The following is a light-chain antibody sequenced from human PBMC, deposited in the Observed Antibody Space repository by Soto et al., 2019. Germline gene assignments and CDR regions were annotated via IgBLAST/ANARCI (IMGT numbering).Light chain of an antibody. V-gene: IGLV4-69*01. CDR3: QTGGTGMV. J-gene: IGLJ2*01. Sequence: QPVLTQSPSASASLGASVKLTCTLSSGHSSYAIAWHQQQPEKGPRNLMKLNSDGSHSKGDGIPDRFSGSSSGAERYLTISSLQSEDEADYYCQTGGTGMVFGGGTKLTVL. CDR1: SGHSSYA. CDR2: LNSDGSH.